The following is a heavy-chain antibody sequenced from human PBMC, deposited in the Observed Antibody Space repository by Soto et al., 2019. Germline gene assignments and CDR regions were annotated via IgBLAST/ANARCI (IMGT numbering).Heavy chain of an antibody. CDR1: GFPFSSYG. J-gene: IGHJ6*02. Sequence: QLGGSLRLSCAASGFPFSSYGMHWVRQAPGKGLEWVAVISYDGSNKYYADSVKGRFTISRDNSKNTLYLQMNSLRAEDTAVDYCAKDRLDVVVVAATRLIYYYYGMDVWGQGTTVTVSS. V-gene: IGHV3-30*18. D-gene: IGHD2-15*01. CDR3: AKDRLDVVVVAATRLIYYYYGMDV. CDR2: ISYDGSNK.